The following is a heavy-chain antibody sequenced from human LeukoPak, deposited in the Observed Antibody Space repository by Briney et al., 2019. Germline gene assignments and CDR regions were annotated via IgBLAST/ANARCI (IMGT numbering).Heavy chain of an antibody. D-gene: IGHD2-8*01. CDR3: ARDRYCTNGVCPVYYYYGMDV. J-gene: IGHJ6*02. Sequence: ASVKVSCKASGYTFTSYGISWVRQAPGQGLEWMGWISAYNGNTNYAQKLQGRVTMTTDTSTSTACMELRSLRSDDTAVYYCARDRYCTNGVCPVYYYYGMDVWGQGTTVTVSS. V-gene: IGHV1-18*01. CDR1: GYTFTSYG. CDR2: ISAYNGNT.